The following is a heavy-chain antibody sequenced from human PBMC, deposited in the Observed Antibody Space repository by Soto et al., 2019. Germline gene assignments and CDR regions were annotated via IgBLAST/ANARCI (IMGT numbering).Heavy chain of an antibody. Sequence: SETLSLTCTVSGGSISSYYWSWIRQPPGKGLEWIGYIYYSGSTNYNPSLKSRVTISLDTSKNQFSLKLSSVTAADTAVYCCARTPYSGYLWFDPWGQGTLVT. CDR3: ARTPYSGYLWFDP. V-gene: IGHV4-59*01. CDR1: GGSISSYY. CDR2: IYYSGST. J-gene: IGHJ5*02. D-gene: IGHD3-22*01.